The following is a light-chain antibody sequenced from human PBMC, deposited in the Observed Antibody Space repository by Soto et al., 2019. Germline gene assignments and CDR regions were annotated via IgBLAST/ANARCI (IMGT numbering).Light chain of an antibody. CDR3: QKYEGVPLT. CDR1: QSISRY. CDR2: AAF. Sequence: DIQMTQSPSSLSASVGDRVTITCRASQSISRYLNWCQQKPGKAPKLLIYAAFILQSGVPSRFSGYGSGTDFTLTISSLQPEDVASYYCQKYEGVPLTFGGGTKVDIK. V-gene: IGKV1-39*01. J-gene: IGKJ4*01.